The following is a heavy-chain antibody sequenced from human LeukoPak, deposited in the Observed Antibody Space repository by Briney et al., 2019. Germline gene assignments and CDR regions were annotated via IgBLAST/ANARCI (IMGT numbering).Heavy chain of an antibody. J-gene: IGHJ4*02. CDR3: ARSSSPRLHFDY. CDR2: IIPIFGTA. CDR1: GGTSSSYA. D-gene: IGHD2-15*01. V-gene: IGHV1-69*01. Sequence: SVKVSCKASGGTSSSYAIGWVRQAPGQGLEWMGGIIPIFGTANYAQKYQGRVTITADESTSTAYMELSSLRSEDTAVYYCARSSSPRLHFDYWGQGTLVTVSS.